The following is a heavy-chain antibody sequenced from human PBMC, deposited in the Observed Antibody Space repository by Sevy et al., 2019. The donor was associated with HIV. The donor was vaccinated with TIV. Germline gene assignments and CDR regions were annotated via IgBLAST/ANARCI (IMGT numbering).Heavy chain of an antibody. D-gene: IGHD2-15*01. CDR3: AKEAKEYCSGGSCYGSTFDY. Sequence: GGSLRLSCAASGFTFSSYSMNWVRQAPGKGLEWVAGISDGGTVTYYAESVKGRFTMSRDTSKNTVYVEMNSLRVEDTAVYYCAKEAKEYCSGGSCYGSTFDYWGQGTLVTVSS. J-gene: IGHJ4*02. CDR2: ISDGGTVT. CDR1: GFTFSSYS. V-gene: IGHV3-23*01.